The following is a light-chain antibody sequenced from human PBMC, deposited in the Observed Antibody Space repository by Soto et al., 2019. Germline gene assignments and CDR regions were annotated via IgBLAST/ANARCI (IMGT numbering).Light chain of an antibody. CDR2: DVT. V-gene: IGLV2-14*03. CDR3: ISFTSRHIYV. CDR1: SSDVGGYNY. Sequence: QSALTQPASVSGSPGQSITISCTGTSSDVGGYNYVSWCQQHPGRAPKLIIYDVTNRPSGISNRFSGSKSGNTASLTISGLRTEDEADYYCISFTSRHIYVFGTGTKVTVL. J-gene: IGLJ1*01.